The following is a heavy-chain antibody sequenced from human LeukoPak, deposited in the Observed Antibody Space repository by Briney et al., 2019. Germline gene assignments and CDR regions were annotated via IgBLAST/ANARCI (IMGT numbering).Heavy chain of an antibody. CDR2: IYHGGST. V-gene: IGHV4-4*03. CDR3: AKAGGDYAENLFDP. D-gene: IGHD4-17*01. J-gene: IGHJ5*02. CDR1: GGALRGSNW. Sequence: PPQTLCLTCAVSGGALRGSNWWTWVPKPPGRGLEWIGEIYHGGSTNYTPSLKSRVTISVDKSKNKFSLKMSSVTAEATAVYYCAKAGGDYAENLFDPWGQGTLVTVSS.